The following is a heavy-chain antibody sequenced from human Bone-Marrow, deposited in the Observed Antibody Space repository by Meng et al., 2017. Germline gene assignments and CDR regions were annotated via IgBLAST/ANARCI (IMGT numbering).Heavy chain of an antibody. Sequence: QSASQVDVRGPSVKNTSKGAEYISPAYYIHLVRQALGQGLEWMGLLNPIYGGTSYAQKFQDRVTMTRDTYTNTAYMELNRLTSDESAVYFCARAGGNGYDQTWFAPWGQGTLVTVSS. CDR1: EYISPAYY. D-gene: IGHD5-12*01. V-gene: IGHV1-2*06. J-gene: IGHJ5*01. CDR3: ARAGGNGYDQTWFAP. CDR2: LNPIYGGT.